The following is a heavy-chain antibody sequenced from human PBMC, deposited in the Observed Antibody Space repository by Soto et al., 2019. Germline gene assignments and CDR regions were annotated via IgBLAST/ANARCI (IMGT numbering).Heavy chain of an antibody. CDR1: GYTFTDYF. Sequence: AAVKVSCKASGYTFTDYFIHWVRQAPGQGFEWMGWINPNSRGTNYAQKFQGRVTMTRDTSNSTAYMELRGLTSDDTAVYYCARVTLKAGNWFDPWGQGTLVTVSS. CDR3: ARVTLKAGNWFDP. V-gene: IGHV1-2*02. J-gene: IGHJ5*02. CDR2: INPNSRGT.